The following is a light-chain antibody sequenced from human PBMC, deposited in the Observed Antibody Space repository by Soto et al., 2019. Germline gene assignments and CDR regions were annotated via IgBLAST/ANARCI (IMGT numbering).Light chain of an antibody. CDR1: QSISTW. CDR2: DGF. V-gene: IGKV1-5*01. J-gene: IGKJ1*01. Sequence: DIQMTQSPSTLSASVGDRVTITCRASQSISTWLAWYQQKPGKAPKVLIYDGFNLQSGVPSRFSGIGSGTEFTLTISSLQPDDSATYYCQHYNTYPWTFGQGTKVEIK. CDR3: QHYNTYPWT.